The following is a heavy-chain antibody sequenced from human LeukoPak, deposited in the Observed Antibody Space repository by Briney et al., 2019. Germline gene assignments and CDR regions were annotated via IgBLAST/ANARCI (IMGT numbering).Heavy chain of an antibody. Sequence: PSETLSLTCTVSGGSISNYYWSWIRQPAGKGLEWIGRIYTSGSTNYNPSLKSRVTMSVDTSKNQFSLKLSSVTAADTAVYYCARWHLSIAAAGNGNWFDPWGQGTLVTVSS. CDR1: GGSISNYY. V-gene: IGHV4-4*07. CDR3: ARWHLSIAAAGNGNWFDP. CDR2: IYTSGST. D-gene: IGHD6-13*01. J-gene: IGHJ5*02.